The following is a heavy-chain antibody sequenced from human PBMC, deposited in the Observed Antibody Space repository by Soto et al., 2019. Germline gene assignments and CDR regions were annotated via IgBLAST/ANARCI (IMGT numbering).Heavy chain of an antibody. CDR2: IIPIFGTA. D-gene: IGHD6-19*01. CDR3: ASFQDSIVWYTGPYYYYYYGMDV. V-gene: IGHV1-69*13. Sequence: SVKVSCKASGGTFSSYAISWVRQAPGQGLEWMGGIIPIFGTANYAQKFQGRVTITADESTSTAYMELCSLRSEDTAVYYCASFQDSIVWYTGPYYYYYYGMDVWGQGTTVTVSS. J-gene: IGHJ6*02. CDR1: GGTFSSYA.